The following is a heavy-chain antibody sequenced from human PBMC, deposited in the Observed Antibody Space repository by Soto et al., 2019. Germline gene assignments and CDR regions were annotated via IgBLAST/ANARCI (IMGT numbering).Heavy chain of an antibody. V-gene: IGHV3-33*01. CDR2: IWYDGSNK. Sequence: QVQLVESGGGVVQPGRSLRLSCAASGFTFSSYGMHWVRQAPGKGLEWVAVIWYDGSNKYYADSVKGRFTISRDNSKNTLYLQMNSLRAEDTAVYYCARDPSSSWFCLDYWGQGTLITVSS. CDR1: GFTFSSYG. J-gene: IGHJ4*02. CDR3: ARDPSSSWFCLDY. D-gene: IGHD6-13*01.